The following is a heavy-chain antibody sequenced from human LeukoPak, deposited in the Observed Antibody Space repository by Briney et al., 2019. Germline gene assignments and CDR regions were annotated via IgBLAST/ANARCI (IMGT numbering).Heavy chain of an antibody. D-gene: IGHD4-17*01. CDR2: ISSNGGST. CDR3: ARESEYATATVDY. J-gene: IGHJ4*02. CDR1: GFTFSSYA. Sequence: PGGSLRLSCAASGFTFSSYAMHWVRQAPGKGLEYVSAISSNGGSTYYANSVKGRFTISRYNSKNTLYLQMGSLRAEDMAVYYCARESEYATATVDYSGQGTLVTVSS. V-gene: IGHV3-64*01.